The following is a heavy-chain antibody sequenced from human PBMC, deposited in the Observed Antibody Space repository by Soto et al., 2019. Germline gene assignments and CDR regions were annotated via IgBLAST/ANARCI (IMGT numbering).Heavy chain of an antibody. CDR3: AADVQQRIHYYYGMDV. Sequence: SVKVSCKASGYTFTSYAMHWVRQAPGQSLEWIGWIVVGSGNTKYAQKFQERVTITRDMSTSTAYMELSSLRSEDTAVYYCAADVQQRIHYYYGMDVWGQGTTVTVSS. D-gene: IGHD6-13*01. V-gene: IGHV1-58*02. J-gene: IGHJ6*02. CDR2: IVVGSGNT. CDR1: GYTFTSYA.